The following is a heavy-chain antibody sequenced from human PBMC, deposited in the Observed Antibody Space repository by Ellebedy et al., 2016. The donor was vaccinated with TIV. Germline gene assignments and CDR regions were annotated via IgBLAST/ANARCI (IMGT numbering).Heavy chain of an antibody. D-gene: IGHD2-21*01. CDR3: VKVPTSTPLIPLEADYMDV. Sequence: GESLKISXVASGFTFSNYGMYWVRQVPGKGLQWVAVISYDGTDKYYADSVKGRFTISRDNSKNALYLRLNSVRAEDTAVYYCVKVPTSTPLIPLEADYMDVWGRGTTATVSS. V-gene: IGHV3-30*18. CDR1: GFTFSNYG. J-gene: IGHJ6*03. CDR2: ISYDGTDK.